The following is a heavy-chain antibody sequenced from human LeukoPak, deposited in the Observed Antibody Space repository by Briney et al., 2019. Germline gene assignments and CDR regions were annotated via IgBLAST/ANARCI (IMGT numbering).Heavy chain of an antibody. CDR1: GGSISSSSYY. CDR2: ICYSGST. V-gene: IGHV4-39*01. D-gene: IGHD3-10*01. Sequence: PSETLSLTCTVSGGSISSSSYYWGWIRQPPGKGLEWIGSICYSGSTYYNPSLKSRVTISVDTSKNQFSLKLSSVTAADTAVYYCARRLTMVRGACFDYWGQGTLVTVSS. CDR3: ARRLTMVRGACFDY. J-gene: IGHJ4*02.